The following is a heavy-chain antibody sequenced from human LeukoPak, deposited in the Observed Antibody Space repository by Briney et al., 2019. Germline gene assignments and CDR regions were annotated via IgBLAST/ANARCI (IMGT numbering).Heavy chain of an antibody. J-gene: IGHJ6*03. Sequence: ASVKVSCKASGYTFTRYYMHWVRQAPGQGLEWMGLINPNGGSTNYAQKFQGRVTMTRDTSTSTVYMELSSLRSEDTALYYCTRAFGESSAHVYYMDFWGKGTTVTISS. CDR2: INPNGGST. V-gene: IGHV1-46*01. CDR3: TRAFGESSAHVYYMDF. CDR1: GYTFTRYY. D-gene: IGHD3-10*01.